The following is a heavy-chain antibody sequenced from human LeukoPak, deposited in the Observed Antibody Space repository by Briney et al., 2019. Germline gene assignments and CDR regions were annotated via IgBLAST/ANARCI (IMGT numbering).Heavy chain of an antibody. V-gene: IGHV4-39*01. Sequence: SETLSLTCTVSGGSISSSSYYWGWIRQPPGKGLEWIGSIYYSGRTYYNPFLKSRVTISLDTSKNQFSLKLSSVTAADTAVYYCARANVRWLVLMGDQRRSYGMDVWGQGTTGTVSS. CDR3: ARANVRWLVLMGDQRRSYGMDV. J-gene: IGHJ6*02. CDR2: IYYSGRT. CDR1: GGSISSSSYY. D-gene: IGHD2-8*01.